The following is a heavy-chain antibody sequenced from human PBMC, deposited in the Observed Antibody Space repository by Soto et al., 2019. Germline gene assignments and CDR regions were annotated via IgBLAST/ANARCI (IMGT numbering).Heavy chain of an antibody. CDR2: ISYDGSNK. V-gene: IGHV3-30*18. CDR3: AKDPMVRGVIMSYYFDY. Sequence: GGSLRLSCAASGFTFSTYGMHWVRQAPGKRLEWVAVISYDGSNKYYADSVKGRFTISRDNSKNTLYLQMNSLRAEDTAVYYCAKDPMVRGVIMSYYFDYWGQGTLVTVSS. J-gene: IGHJ4*02. CDR1: GFTFSTYG. D-gene: IGHD3-10*01.